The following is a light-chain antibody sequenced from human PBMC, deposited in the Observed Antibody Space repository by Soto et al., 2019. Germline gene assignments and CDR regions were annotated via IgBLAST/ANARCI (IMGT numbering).Light chain of an antibody. CDR2: DNN. Sequence: QSVLTQPPSVSAAPGQKDTISCSGSSSNIGNNYVSWYQQFPGTAPKLLIYDNNKRPSGIPDRFSGSKSGTSATLDITGLQTGDEADYYCGTWDSSLSAVVFGGGTKLTVL. V-gene: IGLV1-51*01. CDR1: SSNIGNNY. J-gene: IGLJ2*01. CDR3: GTWDSSLSAVV.